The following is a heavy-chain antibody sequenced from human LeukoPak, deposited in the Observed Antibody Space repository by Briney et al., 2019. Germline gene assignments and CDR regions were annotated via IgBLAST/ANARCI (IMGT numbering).Heavy chain of an antibody. CDR2: INHSGST. CDR3: ARGAMWSSGWYVWRNWCDP. V-gene: IGHV4-34*01. D-gene: IGHD6-19*01. CDR1: GGSFSGYY. Sequence: SETLSLTCAVYGGSFSGYYWSWIRQPPGKGLEWIGEINHSGSTNYNPSLKSRVTISVDTSKNQFSLKLSSVTAADTAVYYCARGAMWSSGWYVWRNWCDPWGQGTLVTVSS. J-gene: IGHJ5*02.